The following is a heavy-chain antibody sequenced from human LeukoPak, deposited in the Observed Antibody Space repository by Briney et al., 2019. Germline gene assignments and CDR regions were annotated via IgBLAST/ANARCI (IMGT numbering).Heavy chain of an antibody. CDR1: GGSIRYYF. D-gene: IGHD3-22*01. CDR2: IYTSGRT. CDR3: ARGVLHDSSGYPFDY. V-gene: IGHV4-4*09. J-gene: IGHJ4*02. Sequence: SETLSLTCTVSGGSIRYYFWSWIRQPPGKGLEWIGCIYTSGRTNYIPSLKSRVTISVDTSKNQFSLNLSSVTAADTAVYYCARGVLHDSSGYPFDYWGRGTLVTVSS.